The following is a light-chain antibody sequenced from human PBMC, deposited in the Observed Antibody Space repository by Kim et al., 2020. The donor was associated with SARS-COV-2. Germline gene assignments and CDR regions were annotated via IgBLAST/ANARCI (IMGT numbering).Light chain of an antibody. CDR1: SSDIGAYNY. CDR2: AVT. V-gene: IGLV2-14*03. CDR3: NSYSGGNTLV. J-gene: IGLJ1*01. Sequence: GQSITISCTGTSSDIGAYNYVSWYRQHPGKAPRLLMYAVTERPSGISNRFSGSKSGNTASLTISGLQAEDEADYYCNSYSGGNTLVVGTGTKVTVL.